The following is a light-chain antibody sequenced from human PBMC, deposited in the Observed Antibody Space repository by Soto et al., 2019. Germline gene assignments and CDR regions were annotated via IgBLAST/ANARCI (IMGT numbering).Light chain of an antibody. CDR1: QTVNTW. V-gene: IGKV1-5*01. CDR3: QQLNSHPRT. CDR2: DAS. Sequence: DIQLTQSPSTLSASVGERVTITCRASQTVNTWLAWYQHKPGKAPKLLIYDASVLETGVPSRFSGFSSGTEFTLTISSLQPDDFATYYCQQLNSHPRTFGQGTKLEIK. J-gene: IGKJ2*01.